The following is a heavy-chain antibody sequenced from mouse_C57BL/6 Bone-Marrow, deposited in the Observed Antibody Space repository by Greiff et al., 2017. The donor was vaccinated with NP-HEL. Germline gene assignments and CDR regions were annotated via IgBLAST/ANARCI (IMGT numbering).Heavy chain of an antibody. CDR1: GYTFTSYG. D-gene: IGHD1-1*01. V-gene: IGHV1-81*01. CDR3: ARRDYYGFMDY. Sequence: VQLQESGAELARPGASVKLSCKASGYTFTSYGISWVKQRTGQGLEWIGEIYPRSGNTYYNEKFKGKATLTADKSSSTAYMELRSLTSEDSAVYFCARRDYYGFMDYWGQGTSVTVSS. CDR2: IYPRSGNT. J-gene: IGHJ4*01.